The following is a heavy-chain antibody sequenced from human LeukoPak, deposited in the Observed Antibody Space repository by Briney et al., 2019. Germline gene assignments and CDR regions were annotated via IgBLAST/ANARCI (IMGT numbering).Heavy chain of an antibody. CDR3: AKDVSWNWFDP. CDR2: ISYDGSNK. CDR1: GFTFSTYA. Sequence: GRSLRLSCAASGFTFSTYAMHWVRQAPGKGLEWVAVISYDGSNKYYADSVKGRFTISRDNSKNTLYLQMNNLRAEDTAVYYCAKDVSWNWFDPWGQGTLVTVSS. V-gene: IGHV3-30*18. J-gene: IGHJ5*02.